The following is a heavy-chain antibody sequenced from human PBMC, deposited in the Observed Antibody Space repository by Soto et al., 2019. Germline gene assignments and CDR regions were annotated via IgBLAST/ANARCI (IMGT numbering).Heavy chain of an antibody. CDR1: GYTFTDYY. D-gene: IGHD3-16*01. V-gene: IGHV1-2*04. J-gene: IGHJ6*02. CDR2: INPNSGGT. CDR3: ARVGALGGKGDWLGMDV. Sequence: GASVKVSCKASGYTFTDYYMHWVRQAPGQGLEWMGWINPNSGGTNYAQKFQGWVTMTRDTSISTAYMELSRLRSDDTAVYYCARVGALGGKGDWLGMDVWGQGTTVTASS.